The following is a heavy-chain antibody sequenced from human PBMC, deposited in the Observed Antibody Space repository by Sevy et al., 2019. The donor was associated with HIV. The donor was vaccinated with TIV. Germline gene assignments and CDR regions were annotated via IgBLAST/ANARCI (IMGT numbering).Heavy chain of an antibody. J-gene: IGHJ3*02. CDR3: AREGYDFWSGYWKDAFDI. D-gene: IGHD3-3*01. CDR1: GFTFSSYG. Sequence: GGSLRLSCAASGFTFSSYGMHWVRQAPGKGLEWVAVISYDGSNKYYADSVKGRFTISRDNSKNTLYLQMNSLRAEDTAVYYCAREGYDFWSGYWKDAFDIWGQGTMVTVSS. CDR2: ISYDGSNK. V-gene: IGHV3-30*03.